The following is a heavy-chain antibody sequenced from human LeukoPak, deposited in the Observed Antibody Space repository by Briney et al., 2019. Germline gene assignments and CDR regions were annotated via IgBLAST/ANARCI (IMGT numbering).Heavy chain of an antibody. D-gene: IGHD1-26*01. J-gene: IGHJ3*01. V-gene: IGHV5-51*01. CDR2: IYPGDSDT. Sequence: GESLKISCKGSGYSFTSYWIGWVRQMPGKGLEWVGIIYPGDSDTRYSPSFQGQVTISADKSISTAYLQWSSLRASDTAMYYCARHLGMVGATRDAFDLWGQGTMVAVSS. CDR3: ARHLGMVGATRDAFDL. CDR1: GYSFTSYW.